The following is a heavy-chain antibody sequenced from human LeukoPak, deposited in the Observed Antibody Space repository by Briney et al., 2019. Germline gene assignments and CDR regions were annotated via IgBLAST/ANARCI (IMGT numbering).Heavy chain of an antibody. CDR1: GYTFTGYY. CDR2: INPNSGGT. J-gene: IGHJ5*02. D-gene: IGHD3-22*01. V-gene: IGHV1-2*02. CDR3: ARCLYSSGWFDI. Sequence: GASVKVSCKASGYTFTGYYMHWVRQAPGQGLEWMGWINPNSGGTNYAQKFQGRVTMTRDTSISTAHMELRRLRSDDTAVYYCARCLYSSGWFDIWGQGTLVTVSS.